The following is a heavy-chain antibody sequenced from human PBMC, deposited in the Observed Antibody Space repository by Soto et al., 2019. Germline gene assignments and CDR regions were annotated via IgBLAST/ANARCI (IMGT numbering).Heavy chain of an antibody. D-gene: IGHD6-19*01. Sequence: ASETLSLTCAISGDSVSSNSAAWNWIRQSPSRGLEWLGRTYYRSKWYSDYAGSVKSRITLNPDTSRNQVSLQLNSVTPEDTAIYFCARGRGSGWNYYGMDGWGQGTTVTVSS. CDR2: TYYRSKWYS. V-gene: IGHV6-1*01. CDR3: ARGRGSGWNYYGMDG. CDR1: GDSVSSNSAA. J-gene: IGHJ6*02.